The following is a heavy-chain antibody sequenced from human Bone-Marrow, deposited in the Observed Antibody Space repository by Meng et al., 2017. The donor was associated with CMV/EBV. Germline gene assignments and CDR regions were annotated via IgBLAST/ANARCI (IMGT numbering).Heavy chain of an antibody. CDR2: IYHSGNT. CDR3: ASLKYYYDSSGYHRPGD. J-gene: IGHJ4*02. D-gene: IGHD3-22*01. V-gene: IGHV4-38-2*02. CDR1: GYSISSGYY. Sequence: GSLRLSCTVSGYSISSGYYWGWIRQPPGKGLEWIGSIYHSGNTYYNPSLKSRVTISVDTSKNQFSLTLSSVTAADTAVYSCASLKYYYDSSGYHRPGDWGQGTLVTVSS.